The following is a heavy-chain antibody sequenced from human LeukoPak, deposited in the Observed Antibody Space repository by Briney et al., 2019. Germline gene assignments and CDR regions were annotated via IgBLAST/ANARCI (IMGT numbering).Heavy chain of an antibody. CDR1: GGSISSSSYY. CDR2: IYYSGST. J-gene: IGHJ3*02. D-gene: IGHD2-15*01. Sequence: SETLSLTCTVSGGSISSSSYYWGWLRQPPGKGLEWLGSIYYSGSTYYNPSLKSRVTISVDTSKNQFSLKLSSVTAADTAVYYCATNYCSGGSCYSEGAFDIWGQGTMVTVSS. CDR3: ATNYCSGGSCYSEGAFDI. V-gene: IGHV4-39*01.